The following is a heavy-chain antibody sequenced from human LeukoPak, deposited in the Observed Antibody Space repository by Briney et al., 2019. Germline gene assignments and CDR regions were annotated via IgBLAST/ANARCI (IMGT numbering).Heavy chain of an antibody. Sequence: AGSLRLPCAASRLTGSNNYVSSVRQAPGMGLEWVSPIRGGGGRCYGDAVKGRFTISRDNSKDTLYLQMNSRRAEDTAVYYCGKVGQWLVPRDYAFDIWGQGTMVTVSS. CDR3: GKVGQWLVPRDYAFDI. V-gene: IGHV3-53*01. D-gene: IGHD6-19*01. J-gene: IGHJ3*02. CDR2: IRGGGGR. CDR1: RLTGSNNY.